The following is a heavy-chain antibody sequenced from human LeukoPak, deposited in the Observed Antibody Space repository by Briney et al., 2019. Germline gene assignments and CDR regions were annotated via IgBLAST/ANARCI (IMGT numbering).Heavy chain of an antibody. J-gene: IGHJ4*02. CDR2: ISSSSSYI. CDR1: GFTFSSYS. D-gene: IGHD3-3*01. Sequence: GGSLRLSCAASGFTFSSYSMNWVRQAPGKGLEWVSSISSSSSYIYYADSVKGRFTISRDSAKNSLYLQMNSLRAEDTAVYYCARVYYDFWSGYSHTGGIFDYWGQGTLVTVSS. V-gene: IGHV3-21*01. CDR3: ARVYYDFWSGYSHTGGIFDY.